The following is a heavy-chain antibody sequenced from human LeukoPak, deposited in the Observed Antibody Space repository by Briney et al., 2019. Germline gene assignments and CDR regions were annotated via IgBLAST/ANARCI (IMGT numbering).Heavy chain of an antibody. CDR3: ARDSSAAAGTFDY. V-gene: IGHV3-7*01. CDR2: IKQDGSEK. CDR1: GGSISSYY. J-gene: IGHJ4*02. D-gene: IGHD6-13*01. Sequence: ETLSPTCTVSGGSISSYYWSWIRQPPGKGLEWVANIKQDGSEKYYVDSVKGRFTISRDNAKNSLYLQMNSLRAEDTAVYYCARDSSAAAGTFDYWGQGTLVTVSS.